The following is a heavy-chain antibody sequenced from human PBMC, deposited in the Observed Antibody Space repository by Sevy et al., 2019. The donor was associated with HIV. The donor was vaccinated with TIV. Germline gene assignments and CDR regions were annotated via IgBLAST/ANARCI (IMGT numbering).Heavy chain of an antibody. J-gene: IGHJ2*01. D-gene: IGHD6-19*01. V-gene: IGHV4-39*01. Sequence: SETLSLTCNVSGGSISSSSYYWGWIRQPPGKGLEWIGSFYSTWSTSYNPSLRSRVTVSADTSKNQFYLKLDSVSAAGPAVYYCATRRASGWYEGTGGYFDLWGRGTLVTVSS. CDR3: ATRRASGWYEGTGGYFDL. CDR2: FYSTWST. CDR1: GGSISSSSYY.